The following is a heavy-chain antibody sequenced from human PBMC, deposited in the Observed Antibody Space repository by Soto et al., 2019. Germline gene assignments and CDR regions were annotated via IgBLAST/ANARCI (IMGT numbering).Heavy chain of an antibody. CDR3: ARSPSYCSSTSCYYYYYGMDV. D-gene: IGHD2-2*01. CDR1: GGSISSYY. J-gene: IGHJ6*02. CDR2: IYTSGGT. Sequence: SETLSLTCTVSGGSISSYYWSWIRQPAGKGLEWIGRIYTSGGTNYNPSLKSRVTMSVDTSKNQFSLKLSSVTAADTAVYYCARSPSYCSSTSCYYYYYGMDVWGQGTTVTV. V-gene: IGHV4-4*07.